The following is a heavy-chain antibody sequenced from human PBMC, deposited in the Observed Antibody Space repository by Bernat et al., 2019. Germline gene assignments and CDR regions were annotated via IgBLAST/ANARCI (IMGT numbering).Heavy chain of an antibody. Sequence: QVQLVQSGAEVKKPGSSVKVSCKASGGTFSSYAISWVRQAPGQGLEWMGGIIPIFGTANYAQKFQGRVTITADESTSTAYMELSSLRSEDTAVYYCARSEWRYSSSRHYYYYMDVWGKGTTVTVSS. CDR3: ARSEWRYSSSRHYYYYMDV. CDR1: GGTFSSYA. CDR2: IIPIFGTA. J-gene: IGHJ6*03. D-gene: IGHD6-6*01. V-gene: IGHV1-69*01.